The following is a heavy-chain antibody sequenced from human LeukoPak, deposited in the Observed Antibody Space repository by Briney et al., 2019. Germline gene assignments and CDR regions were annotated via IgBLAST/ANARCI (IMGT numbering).Heavy chain of an antibody. CDR1: GFTFSSYE. J-gene: IGHJ4*02. CDR3: AREKLSFFDSSGYFDY. Sequence: GGSLRLSCAASGFTFSSYEMNWVRQAPGKGLEWVSFISSSGSAIHYADSVRGRFTISRDNDKNSLYLQMSRLRAEDTAVYYCAREKLSFFDSSGYFDYWGQGTLVTVSS. CDR2: ISSSGSAI. V-gene: IGHV3-48*03. D-gene: IGHD3-22*01.